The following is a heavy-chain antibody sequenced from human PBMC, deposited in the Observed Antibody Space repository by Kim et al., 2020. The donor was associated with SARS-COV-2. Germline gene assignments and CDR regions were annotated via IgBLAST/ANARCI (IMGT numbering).Heavy chain of an antibody. D-gene: IGHD6-19*01. CDR2: INHSGST. CDR1: GGSFSGYY. J-gene: IGHJ4*02. CDR3: AREGRQWLVRPIFYYFDC. Sequence: SETLSLTCAVYGGSFSGYYWSWIRQPPGKGLEWIGEINHSGSTNYNPSPKSRVTISVDTSKNQFSLKLSSVTAADTAVYYCAREGRQWLVRPIFYYFDCWGQGTLVTVSS. V-gene: IGHV4-34*01.